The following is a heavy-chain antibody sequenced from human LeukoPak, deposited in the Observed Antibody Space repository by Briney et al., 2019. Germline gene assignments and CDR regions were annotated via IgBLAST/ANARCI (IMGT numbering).Heavy chain of an antibody. CDR2: IRYDGSNK. J-gene: IGHJ4*02. CDR1: GFTFSSYG. D-gene: IGHD3-3*01. CDR3: AKDKEWIIDY. V-gene: IGHV3-30*02. Sequence: GGSLRLSCAASGFTFSSYGMHWVRQAPGKGLEWVAFIRYDGSNKYYADSVKGRLTISRDNSKNTLYLQMNSLRAEDTAVYYCAKDKEWIIDYWGQGTLVTVSS.